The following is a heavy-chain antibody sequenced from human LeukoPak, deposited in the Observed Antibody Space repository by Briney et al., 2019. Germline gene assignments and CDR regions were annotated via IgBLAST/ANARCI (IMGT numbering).Heavy chain of an antibody. J-gene: IGHJ4*02. CDR3: ARSDLPGDFDY. CDR1: GYTFTSYG. V-gene: IGHV1-18*01. CDR2: VSAYNGNT. D-gene: IGHD3-10*01. Sequence: GASVKVSCKASGYTFTSYGISWVRQAPGHGLEWMGWVSAYNGNTNYAQKLQGRVTMTTDTSTSTAYMELRSLRSDDTAVYYCARSDLPGDFDYWGQGTLVTVSS.